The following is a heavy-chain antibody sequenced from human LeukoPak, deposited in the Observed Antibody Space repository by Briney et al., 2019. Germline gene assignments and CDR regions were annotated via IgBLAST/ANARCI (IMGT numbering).Heavy chain of an antibody. V-gene: IGHV3-23*01. CDR2: ISGSGGST. J-gene: IGHJ6*02. Sequence: GGSLRLPCAASGFTFSSYAMSWVRQAPGKGLEWVSAISGSGGSTYYADSVKGRFTISRDNSKNTLYLQMNSLRAEDTAVYYCAKDEMTTVTYYYYYGMDVWGQGTTVTVSS. CDR1: GFTFSSYA. CDR3: AKDEMTTVTYYYYYGMDV. D-gene: IGHD4-17*01.